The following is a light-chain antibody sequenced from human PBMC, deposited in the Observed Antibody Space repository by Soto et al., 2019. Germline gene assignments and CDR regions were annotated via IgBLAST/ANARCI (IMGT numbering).Light chain of an antibody. J-gene: IGLJ2*01. CDR1: SGSIASNY. Sequence: NFMLTQPHSLSESPGKTVTISCTRSSGSIASNYVQWYQQRPGSAPTTVIYEDNQRPSGVPDRFSGSIDSSSNSASLTISGLKTEDEADYYCQSYDSSTQVFGGGTKLTVL. CDR2: EDN. CDR3: QSYDSSTQV. V-gene: IGLV6-57*04.